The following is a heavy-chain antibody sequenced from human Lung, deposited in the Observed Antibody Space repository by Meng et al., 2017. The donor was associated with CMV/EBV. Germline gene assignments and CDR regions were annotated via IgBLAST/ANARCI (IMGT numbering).Heavy chain of an antibody. CDR2: IATSRLST. CDR1: GFTFNYYS. CDR3: ATDGGPRRASDH. D-gene: IGHD1-14*01. Sequence: QGQVVEAWGGLVKPVWSLIFSCVATGFTFNYYSTSWIRQATGRGLEWVSYIATSRLSTNYADSVKGRFTISRDNAKNSLFLVMNNLRAEDTGVYYCATDGGPRRASDHWGQGTLVTVSS. J-gene: IGHJ4*02. V-gene: IGHV3-11*06.